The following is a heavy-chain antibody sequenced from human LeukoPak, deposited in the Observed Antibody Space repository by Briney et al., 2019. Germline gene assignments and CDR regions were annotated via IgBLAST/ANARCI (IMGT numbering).Heavy chain of an antibody. CDR1: GFTFSAYW. J-gene: IGHJ4*02. Sequence: GGSLRLSCAASGFTFSAYWMHRVRQVPGKVLVWVSRINNDGTATFFADSVKGRFTISRDNAKNTLYLQMDSLRAEDTAMYYCAREILEPGKTHEYWGQGTLVTVSS. CDR2: INNDGTAT. V-gene: IGHV3-74*01. CDR3: AREILEPGKTHEY. D-gene: IGHD1-1*01.